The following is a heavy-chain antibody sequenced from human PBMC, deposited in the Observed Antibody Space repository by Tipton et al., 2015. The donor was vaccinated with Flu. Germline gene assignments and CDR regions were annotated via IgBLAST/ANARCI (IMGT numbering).Heavy chain of an antibody. J-gene: IGHJ6*03. D-gene: IGHD2-15*01. Sequence: SLRLSCVASGFTFSSYDMHWVRQAGKGLEWVSAIGTAADPYYAGSVKGRFTVSRENAKNSMYLQMDSLRAGDTAVYYCARGASDCSGGICYFYYYMDVWGKGTTVPVSS. CDR2: IGTAADP. CDR3: ARGASDCSGGICYFYYYMDV. CDR1: GFTFSSYD. V-gene: IGHV3-13*05.